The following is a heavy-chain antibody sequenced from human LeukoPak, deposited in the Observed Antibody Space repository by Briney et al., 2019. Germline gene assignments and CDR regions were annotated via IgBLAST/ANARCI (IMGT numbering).Heavy chain of an antibody. CDR3: EKGTTYYDFRSGYYPTYYFDY. V-gene: IGHV3-9*01. Sequence: QPGRSLRLSCAASGFTFDDYAMHWVRQAPGKGLEWVSGISWNSGSIGYADSVKGRFTISRDNAKNSLYLQMNSLRAEDTALYYCEKGTTYYDFRSGYYPTYYFDYWGQGTLVTVSS. CDR1: GFTFDDYA. D-gene: IGHD3-3*01. J-gene: IGHJ4*02. CDR2: ISWNSGSI.